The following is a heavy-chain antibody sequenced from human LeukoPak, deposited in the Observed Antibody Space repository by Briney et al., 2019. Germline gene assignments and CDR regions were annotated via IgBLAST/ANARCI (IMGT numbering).Heavy chain of an antibody. CDR1: GGSISSYY. CDR3: ARDYSNYAGIDY. D-gene: IGHD4-11*01. CDR2: IFYSGST. V-gene: IGHV4-59*06. J-gene: IGHJ4*02. Sequence: SETLSLTCTVPGGSISSYYWSWIRQPPGKGLEWIGYIFYSGSTYYNPSLKSRVTISVDASKNQFSLKLSSVTAADTAVYYCARDYSNYAGIDYWGQGTLVTVSS.